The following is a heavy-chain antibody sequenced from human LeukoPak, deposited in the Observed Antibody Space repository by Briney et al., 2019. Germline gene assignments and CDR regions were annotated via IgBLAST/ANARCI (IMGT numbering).Heavy chain of an antibody. J-gene: IGHJ5*02. CDR3: ARDLPGGFGESRGTVVPYGWFDP. D-gene: IGHD3-10*01. CDR1: GGSISSYY. Sequence: PSETLSLTCTVSGGSISSYYWSWIRQPPGKGLEWIGYIYYSGSTNYNPSLKSRVTISVDTSKSQFSLKLSSVTAADTAVYYCARDLPGGFGESRGTVVPYGWFDPWGQGTLVTVSS. V-gene: IGHV4-59*01. CDR2: IYYSGST.